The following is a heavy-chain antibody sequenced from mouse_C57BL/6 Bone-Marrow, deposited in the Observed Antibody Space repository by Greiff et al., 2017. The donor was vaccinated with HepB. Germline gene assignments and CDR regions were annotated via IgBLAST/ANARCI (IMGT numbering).Heavy chain of an antibody. CDR3: ARDQDYYGSSHWYFDV. V-gene: IGHV5-4*01. CDR2: ISDGGSYT. CDR1: GFTFSSYA. Sequence: EVMLVESGGGLVKPGGSLKLSCAASGFTFSSYAISWVRQTPEKRLEWVATISDGGSYTYYPDNVKGRFTISRDNAKNNLYLQMSHLKSEDTAMYYCARDQDYYGSSHWYFDVWGTGTTVTVSS. D-gene: IGHD1-1*01. J-gene: IGHJ1*03.